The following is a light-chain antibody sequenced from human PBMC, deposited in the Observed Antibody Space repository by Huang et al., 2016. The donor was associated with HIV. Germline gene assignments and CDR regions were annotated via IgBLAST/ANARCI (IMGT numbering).Light chain of an antibody. CDR2: GAS. CDR1: RSINSH. J-gene: IGKJ5*01. Sequence: DIQMTQSPSSLSASVGDTVTITCRASRSINSHLNCYQQRPGRAPTLLIYGASNLQSGVPSRFRGSGSATDYTLRISSLQPEDFATYFCQQSYSSHTFGQGTRLEMK. V-gene: IGKV1-39*01. CDR3: QQSYSSHT.